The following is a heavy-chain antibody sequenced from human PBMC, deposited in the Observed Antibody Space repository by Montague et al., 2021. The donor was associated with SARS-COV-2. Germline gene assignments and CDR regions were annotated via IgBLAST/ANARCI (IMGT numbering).Heavy chain of an antibody. D-gene: IGHD6-6*01. V-gene: IGHV3-53*01. J-gene: IGHJ3*02. CDR1: GFTVSSNY. CDR3: ARDAEGIAARRSDAFDI. Sequence: SLRLSCAASGFTVSSNYMSWVRQAPGKGLEWVSAIYSGGSTYSADSVKGRFTISRDNSKNTLYLQMNSLRAEDTAVYYCARDAEGIAARRSDAFDIWGQGTMVTVSS. CDR2: IYSGGST.